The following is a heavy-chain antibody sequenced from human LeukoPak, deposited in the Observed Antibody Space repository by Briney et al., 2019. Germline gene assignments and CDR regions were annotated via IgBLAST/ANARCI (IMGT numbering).Heavy chain of an antibody. J-gene: IGHJ5*02. CDR1: GYSISSGFY. V-gene: IGHV4-38-2*02. D-gene: IGHD2-2*01. Sequence: SETLSLTCTVSGYSISSGFYWGWIRQPPGKGLEWIGSIYHSGSTYYNPSLKSRVTISLDTSKNQFSLKLSSVTAADTAVYYCARTTEDCSSTSCYQYWFDPWGQGTLVTVSS. CDR2: IYHSGST. CDR3: ARTTEDCSSTSCYQYWFDP.